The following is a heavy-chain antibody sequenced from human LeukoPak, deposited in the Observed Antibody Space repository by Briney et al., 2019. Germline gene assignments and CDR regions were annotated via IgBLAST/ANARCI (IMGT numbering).Heavy chain of an antibody. CDR3: ARDRVDTAMIEDYYYGMDV. CDR1: GFTFSSYG. J-gene: IGHJ6*02. Sequence: GGSLRLSCAASGFTFSSYGMHWVRQAPGKGLEWVAFIRYDGSNKYYADSVRGRFTISRDNSKNTLYLQMNSLRAEDTAVYYCARDRVDTAMIEDYYYGMDVWGQGTTVTVSS. CDR2: IRYDGSNK. V-gene: IGHV3-30*02. D-gene: IGHD5-18*01.